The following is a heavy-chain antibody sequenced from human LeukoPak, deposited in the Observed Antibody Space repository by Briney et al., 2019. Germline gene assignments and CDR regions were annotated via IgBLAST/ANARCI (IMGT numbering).Heavy chain of an antibody. V-gene: IGHV3-30*02. D-gene: IGHD3-22*01. J-gene: IGHJ4*02. Sequence: PGGSLRLSCAASGFTFSSYGMHWVRQAPGKGLEWVAFIRYDGSNKYYADSVKGRFTISRDNSKNTLYLQMNSLRAEDTAVYYCARESGYYYDSSGYSSTSFDYWGQGTLVTVSS. CDR2: IRYDGSNK. CDR3: ARESGYYYDSSGYSSTSFDY. CDR1: GFTFSSYG.